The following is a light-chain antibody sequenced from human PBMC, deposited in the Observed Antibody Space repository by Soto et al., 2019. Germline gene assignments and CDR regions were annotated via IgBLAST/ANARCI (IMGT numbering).Light chain of an antibody. V-gene: IGLV2-14*01. CDR1: SSDVGGYNY. CDR3: SSYTTTNTYV. CDR2: EVS. Sequence: QSALTQPASVSLSPGQSITISCTGTSSDVGGYNYVSWSQQHPGKAPKLMIYEVSNRPSGVSNRFSGSKSGNTASLTISGLQAEDEADYYCSSYTTTNTYVFGTGTKVTV. J-gene: IGLJ1*01.